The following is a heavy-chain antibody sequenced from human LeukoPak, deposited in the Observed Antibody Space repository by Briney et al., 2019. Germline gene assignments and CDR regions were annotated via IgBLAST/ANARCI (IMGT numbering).Heavy chain of an antibody. D-gene: IGHD6-13*01. Sequence: GGSLRLSCAASGFTFSDSYMSWIRQAPGKGLEWVSYISRGGSTTYYADSVKGRFTISRDNAKNSLYLQMNSLRAEDTAVYYCVRGVSISSSWYNDLWGQGTMVTVSS. CDR1: GFTFSDSY. V-gene: IGHV3-11*01. CDR2: ISRGGSTT. CDR3: VRGVSISSSWYNDL. J-gene: IGHJ3*01.